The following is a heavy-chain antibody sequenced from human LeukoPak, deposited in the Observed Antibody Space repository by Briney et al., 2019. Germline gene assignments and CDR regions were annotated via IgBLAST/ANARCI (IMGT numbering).Heavy chain of an antibody. J-gene: IGHJ4*02. CDR3: ARFRDYWNYFDY. CDR1: GYTFTGYY. Sequence: ASVKVSCKASGYTFTGYYMHWVRQAPGQGLEWMGWINPNSGGTNYAQKFQGRVTMTRDTSISTAYMELSRLRSDDTAVYYCARFRDYWNYFDYWGQGTLVTVSS. CDR2: INPNSGGT. V-gene: IGHV1-2*02. D-gene: IGHD1-1*01.